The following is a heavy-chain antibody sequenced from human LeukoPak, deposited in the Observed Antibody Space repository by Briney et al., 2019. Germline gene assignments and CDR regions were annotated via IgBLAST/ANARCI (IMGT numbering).Heavy chain of an antibody. Sequence: GGSLXXSXXASGXXFSTYGMGWVRQAPGKGPEWVAAISTSGHNTYYPDSVKGRFTISRDNSKYTLYLQMNTLSAEDTAVYYCVKGHTGYYFTIDYWGQGTLVTVSS. CDR2: ISTSGHNT. J-gene: IGHJ4*02. CDR3: VKGHTGYYFTIDY. D-gene: IGHD2/OR15-2a*01. CDR1: GXXFSTYG. V-gene: IGHV3-23*01.